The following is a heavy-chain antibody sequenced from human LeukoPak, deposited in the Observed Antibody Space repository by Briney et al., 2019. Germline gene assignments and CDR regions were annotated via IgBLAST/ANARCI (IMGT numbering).Heavy chain of an antibody. V-gene: IGHV3-7*01. CDR1: GFTFSSYW. Sequence: PGGSLRLSCAASGFTFSSYWMSWVRQAPGKGLEWVANIKQDGSEKYYVDSVKGRFTISRDNAKNSPYLQMNSLRAEDTAVYYCAREADTAMVGDAFDIWGQGTMVTVSS. CDR2: IKQDGSEK. CDR3: AREADTAMVGDAFDI. J-gene: IGHJ3*02. D-gene: IGHD5-18*01.